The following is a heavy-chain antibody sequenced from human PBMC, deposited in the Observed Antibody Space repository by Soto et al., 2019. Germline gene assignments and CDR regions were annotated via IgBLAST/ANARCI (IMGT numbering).Heavy chain of an antibody. J-gene: IGHJ5*02. Sequence: GGSLRLSCAASGFTFSSFEMNWVRQAPGERLEWVSYISSSGSTIYYADSVKGRFTISRDNAKNSLYLQMNSLRVEDTSVYYCASQPAVWPYNWCDPWGQGTLVTVSS. V-gene: IGHV3-48*03. CDR3: ASQPAVWPYNWCDP. D-gene: IGHD2-2*01. CDR2: ISSSGSTI. CDR1: GFTFSSFE.